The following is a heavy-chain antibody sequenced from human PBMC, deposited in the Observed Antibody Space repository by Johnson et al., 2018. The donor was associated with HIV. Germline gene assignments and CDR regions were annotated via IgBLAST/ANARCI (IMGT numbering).Heavy chain of an antibody. Sequence: QVQLVESGGGVVQPGRSLRLSCAASGFTFSSYAMHWVRQAPGKGLEWVAVISYDGSNIYYADSVKGRFTISRDNSKNTLYLQMNSLRAEDTAVYYCAKCIWGSSLIDAFDIWGQGTMVTVSS. CDR3: AKCIWGSSLIDAFDI. CDR1: GFTFSSYA. D-gene: IGHD6-13*01. V-gene: IGHV3-30-3*02. J-gene: IGHJ3*02. CDR2: ISYDGSNI.